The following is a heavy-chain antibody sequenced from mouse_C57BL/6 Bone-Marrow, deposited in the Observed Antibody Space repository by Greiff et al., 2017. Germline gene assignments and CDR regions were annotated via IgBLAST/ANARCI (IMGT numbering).Heavy chain of an antibody. J-gene: IGHJ1*03. D-gene: IGHD2-4*01. CDR3: APLRGDWYFDV. CDR2: IDPSDSYT. CDR1: GYTFTSYW. V-gene: IGHV1-69*01. Sequence: QVHVKQPGAELVMPGASVKLSCKASGYTFTSYWMHWVKQRPGHGLEWIGAIDPSDSYTNYNQKFKGKSTLTVDKSSSTAYMQLSSLTSEDSAVYYCAPLRGDWYFDVWGTGTTVTVSS.